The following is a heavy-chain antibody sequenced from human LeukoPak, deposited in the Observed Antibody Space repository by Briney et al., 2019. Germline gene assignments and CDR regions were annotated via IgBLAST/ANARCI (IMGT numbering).Heavy chain of an antibody. J-gene: IGHJ3*02. V-gene: IGHV5-51*01. Sequence: GESLKISCKGSGYSFTSYWIGWVRQMPGKGLEWMGIIYPGDSDARYSPSFQGQVTISADKSISTAYLQWSSLKASDTAMYYCARRDSSGWYDGAFDIWGQGTMVTVSS. CDR1: GYSFTSYW. CDR3: ARRDSSGWYDGAFDI. D-gene: IGHD6-19*01. CDR2: IYPGDSDA.